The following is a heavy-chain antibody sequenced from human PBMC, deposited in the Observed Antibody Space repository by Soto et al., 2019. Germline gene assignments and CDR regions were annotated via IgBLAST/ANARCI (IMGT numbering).Heavy chain of an antibody. CDR3: ARVQPFYDILTGSWWFDP. Sequence: SETLSLTCTVSDYSISSGYYWGWIRQPPGKGLEWIGSIYHSGSTYYNPSLKSRVTISVDTSKNQFSLKLSSVTAADTAVYYCARVQPFYDILTGSWWFDPWGQGTLVT. V-gene: IGHV4-38-2*02. CDR1: DYSISSGYY. J-gene: IGHJ5*02. D-gene: IGHD3-9*01. CDR2: IYHSGST.